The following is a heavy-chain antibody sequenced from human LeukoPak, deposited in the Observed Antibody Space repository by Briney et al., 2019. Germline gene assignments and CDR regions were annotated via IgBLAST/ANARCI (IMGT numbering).Heavy chain of an antibody. V-gene: IGHV3-30*04. J-gene: IGHJ4*02. Sequence: GGSLRLSCAASGFTFSSYAMHWVRQAPGKGLEWVAVISYDGSNKYYADSVKGRFTISRDNSKNTLYLQMNSLRAEDTAVYYCAKGFYCSSSTCLDYWGQGTLVTVSS. CDR3: AKGFYCSSSTCLDY. CDR1: GFTFSSYA. D-gene: IGHD2-2*01. CDR2: ISYDGSNK.